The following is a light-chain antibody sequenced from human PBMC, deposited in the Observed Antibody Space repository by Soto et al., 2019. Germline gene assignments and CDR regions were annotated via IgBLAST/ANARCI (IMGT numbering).Light chain of an antibody. CDR2: EAS. J-gene: IGKJ1*01. CDR1: QSISGS. CDR3: QQYNGYWT. Sequence: DIQMTQSPSTLSASVGDRVTITCRASQSISGSLAWYQQKPGKAPKLLIYEASNLKSGDPSRFSGSGSGTEYTLTISSLQPDDSESYYCQQYNGYWTFGQGTRVEIK. V-gene: IGKV1-5*03.